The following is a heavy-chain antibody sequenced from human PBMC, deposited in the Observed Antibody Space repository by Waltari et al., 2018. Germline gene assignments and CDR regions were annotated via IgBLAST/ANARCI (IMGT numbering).Heavy chain of an antibody. CDR3: VKDRSSGDLVWEIDV. Sequence: EVQLVESGGGLEQPGRSLRLSCTASGFPFEAYGMHWVRQGPGKGLEWVSGISWSGGRTAYAGSVKGRFTISRENAKNSLFLEIHSLRAEDTALYYCVKDRSSGDLVWEIDVWGQGTLVTISS. CDR1: GFPFEAYG. J-gene: IGHJ4*02. D-gene: IGHD1-26*01. CDR2: ISWSGGRT. V-gene: IGHV3-9*01.